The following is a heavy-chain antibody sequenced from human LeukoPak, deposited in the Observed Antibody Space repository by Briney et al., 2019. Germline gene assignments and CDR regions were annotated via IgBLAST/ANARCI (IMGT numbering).Heavy chain of an antibody. CDR3: ARGDVVVPAAPANWFDP. D-gene: IGHD2-2*01. Sequence: ASVKVPCKASGYTFTSYDINWVRHATGQGLEWMGWISAYNGNTNYAQKLQGRVTMTTDTSTSTAYMELRSLRSDDTAVYYCARGDVVVPAAPANWFDPWGQGTLVTVSS. CDR1: GYTFTSYD. V-gene: IGHV1-18*01. CDR2: ISAYNGNT. J-gene: IGHJ5*02.